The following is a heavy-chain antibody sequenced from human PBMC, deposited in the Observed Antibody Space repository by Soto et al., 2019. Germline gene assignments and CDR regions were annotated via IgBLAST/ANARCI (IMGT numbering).Heavy chain of an antibody. CDR1: GFSFSVYS. CDR2: IRRTTSGATT. Sequence: EVALVESGGALVEPGRSLRLSCIASGFSFSVYSMAWFRQAPGKGLVWVGFIRRTTSGATTESASSVQGRFIISRDDSRNIVYLQMSSLKIEDTAVYYCAREQGGITSIRGDVDYWGQGNLVTVSS. J-gene: IGHJ4*02. V-gene: IGHV3-49*03. CDR3: AREQGGITSIRGDVDY. D-gene: IGHD3-10*01.